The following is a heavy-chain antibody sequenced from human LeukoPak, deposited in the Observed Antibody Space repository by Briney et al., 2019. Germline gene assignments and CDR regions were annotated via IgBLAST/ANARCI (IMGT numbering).Heavy chain of an antibody. CDR1: GGSISSGDYY. CDR2: IYYSGST. D-gene: IGHD5-18*01. Sequence: PSQTLSLTCTVSGGSISSGDYYWSWIRQPPGKGLEWIGYIYYSGSTYYNPSLKSRVTISVDTSKNQFSLKPSSVTAADTAVYYCAIYTAMAYYFDYWGQGTLVTVSS. CDR3: AIYTAMAYYFDY. J-gene: IGHJ4*02. V-gene: IGHV4-30-4*01.